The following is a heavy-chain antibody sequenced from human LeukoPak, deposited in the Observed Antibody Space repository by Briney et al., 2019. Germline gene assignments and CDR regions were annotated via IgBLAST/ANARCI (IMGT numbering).Heavy chain of an antibody. D-gene: IGHD3-9*01. CDR1: GGSISSSSYY. CDR2: IYYSGST. CDR3: ASPFYDILTGSFSFDI. J-gene: IGHJ3*02. V-gene: IGHV4-39*01. Sequence: SETLSLTCTVSGGSISSSSYYWGWIRQPPGKGLEWIGSIYYSGSTYYNPSLKSRVTISVDTSKNQFSLKLSSVTAADTAVYHCASPFYDILTGSFSFDIWGQGTMVTVSS.